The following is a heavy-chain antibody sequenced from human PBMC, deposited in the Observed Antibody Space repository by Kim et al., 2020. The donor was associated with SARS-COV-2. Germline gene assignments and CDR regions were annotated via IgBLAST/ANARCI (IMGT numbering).Heavy chain of an antibody. D-gene: IGHD1-7*01. CDR1: GVTYSSYW. CDR3: ARGATGTTYDY. V-gene: IGHV3-74*01. CDR2: INSDGSST. Sequence: GGSLRLSCAASGVTYSSYWMHWVRQAPGKGLVWVSRINSDGSSTSYADSVKGRFTISRDNAKNTLYLQMNSLRAEDTAVYYCARGATGTTYDYWGQGTLVTVSS. J-gene: IGHJ4*02.